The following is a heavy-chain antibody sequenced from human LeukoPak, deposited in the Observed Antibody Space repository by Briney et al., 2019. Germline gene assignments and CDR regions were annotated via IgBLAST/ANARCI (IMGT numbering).Heavy chain of an antibody. CDR2: ISSSSSYI. Sequence: NPGGSLRLSCAASGFTFSSYSMTWVRQAPGKGLEWVSSISSSSSYIYYADSVKGRFTIPRDNAKNSLYLQMNSLRAEDTAVYYCARGRVGATKAFDYWGQGTLVTVSS. CDR1: GFTFSSYS. J-gene: IGHJ4*02. V-gene: IGHV3-21*01. D-gene: IGHD1-26*01. CDR3: ARGRVGATKAFDY.